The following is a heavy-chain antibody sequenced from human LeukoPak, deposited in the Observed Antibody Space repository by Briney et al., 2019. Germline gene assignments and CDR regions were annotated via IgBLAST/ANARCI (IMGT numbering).Heavy chain of an antibody. V-gene: IGHV4-31*03. CDR2: IYYSGST. CDR1: GGSISSGGYY. D-gene: IGHD6-13*01. J-gene: IGHJ4*02. CDR3: ARGAAAAGPLCEVDY. Sequence: SETLSLTCTVSGGSISSGGYYWSWIRQHPGKGLEWIGYIYYSGSTYYNPSLKSRVTISVDTSKNQFSLKLSSVTAADTAVYYCARGAAAAGPLCEVDYWGQGTLVTVSS.